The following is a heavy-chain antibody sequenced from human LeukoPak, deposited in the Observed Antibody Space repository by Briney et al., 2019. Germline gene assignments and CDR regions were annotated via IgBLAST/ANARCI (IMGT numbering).Heavy chain of an antibody. D-gene: IGHD3-22*01. J-gene: IGHJ4*02. V-gene: IGHV1-46*01. CDR2: INPGGGST. CDR1: GYTFTSYY. Sequence: GASVKVSCKASGYTFTSYYIHWVRQAPGQGLEWMGIINPGGGSTSYAQKFQGRVTMTRDTSTSTVCMELSSLRSEDTAVYYCARDRERGPEDYYDGWGQGTLVTVSS. CDR3: ARDRERGPEDYYDG.